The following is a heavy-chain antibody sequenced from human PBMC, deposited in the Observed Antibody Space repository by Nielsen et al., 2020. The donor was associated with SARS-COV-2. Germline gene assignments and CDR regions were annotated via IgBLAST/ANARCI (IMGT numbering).Heavy chain of an antibody. V-gene: IGHV4-39*07. J-gene: IGHJ4*02. CDR3: ARRGNILLDY. D-gene: IGHD2/OR15-2a*01. Sequence: SETLSLTCTVSGDSISSREYYWGWIRQSPGKGLEWIGEIDHSGSTNYNPSLKSRVTISIDTSKNQFSLKVDSVTAADTAVYYCARRGNILLDYWGQGTLVTVSS. CDR2: IDHSGST. CDR1: GDSISSREYY.